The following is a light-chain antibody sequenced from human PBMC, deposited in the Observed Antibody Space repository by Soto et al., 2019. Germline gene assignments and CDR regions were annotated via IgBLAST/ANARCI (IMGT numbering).Light chain of an antibody. CDR1: QSIRNN. V-gene: IGKV3-15*01. CDR2: GAS. CDR3: QQYDNWPPYT. Sequence: EIVMKQSPATLSVSPGERATLSCRASQSIRNNLAWYQQKPGQAPRLLIFGASTRATGIPARFSGSGSGTEFTLTISSLQSEDFAVYYCQQYDNWPPYTFGQGTKLEIK. J-gene: IGKJ2*01.